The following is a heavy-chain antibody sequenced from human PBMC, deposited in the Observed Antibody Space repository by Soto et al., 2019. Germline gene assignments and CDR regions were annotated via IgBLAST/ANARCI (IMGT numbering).Heavy chain of an antibody. CDR2: IIPIFGTA. D-gene: IGHD2-2*03. Sequence: SVKVSCKASGGTFSSYAISWVRQAPGQGLEWMGGIIPIFGTANYAQKFQGRVTITADESTSTAYMELSSLRSEDTAVYYCARDLVGIVVVPAAMGYYYGMDVWGQGTTVTVSS. CDR3: ARDLVGIVVVPAAMGYYYGMDV. V-gene: IGHV1-69*13. J-gene: IGHJ6*02. CDR1: GGTFSSYA.